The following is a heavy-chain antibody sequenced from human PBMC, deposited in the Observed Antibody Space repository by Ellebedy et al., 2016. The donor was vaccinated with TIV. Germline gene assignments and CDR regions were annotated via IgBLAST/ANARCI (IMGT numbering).Heavy chain of an antibody. CDR1: GYTFTTYY. D-gene: IGHD3-3*01. CDR2: IHPSAGST. Sequence: AASVKVSCKASGYTFTTYYVHWVRQAPGQGPEWMGIIHPSAGSTSYAQKFQGRVTMTRDKSTSTVYMELSSLRSEDTAVYYCARDKIRISLDYWGQGTLVTVSS. CDR3: ARDKIRISLDY. J-gene: IGHJ4*02. V-gene: IGHV1-46*01.